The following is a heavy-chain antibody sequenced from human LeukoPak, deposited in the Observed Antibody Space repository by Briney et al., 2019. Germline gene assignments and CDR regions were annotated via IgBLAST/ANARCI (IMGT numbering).Heavy chain of an antibody. Sequence: GASVKVSCKASGGTFSSYAISWVRQAPGQGLEWMGRIIPILGIANYAQKFQGRVTITADESTSTAYMELSSLRSEDTAEYYCATREKTSPIYNKWGQGTLVTVSS. CDR1: GGTFSSYA. CDR3: ATREKTSPIYNK. V-gene: IGHV1-69*04. J-gene: IGHJ4*01. CDR2: IIPILGIA. D-gene: IGHD2-2*01.